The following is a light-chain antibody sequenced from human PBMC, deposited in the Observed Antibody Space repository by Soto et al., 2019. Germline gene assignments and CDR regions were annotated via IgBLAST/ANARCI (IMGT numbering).Light chain of an antibody. CDR2: AAS. CDR1: QNISSY. CDR3: QQSYSVLPLT. V-gene: IGKV1-39*01. Sequence: DIQMTQSPSSLSASVGDRVTITCRASQNISSYLNWYQQKPGKAPKLLIFAASTLLSGVPSRFSGSESGTDFTLTITSLQPEDFATYYCQQSYSVLPLTFGGGTKVDIK. J-gene: IGKJ4*01.